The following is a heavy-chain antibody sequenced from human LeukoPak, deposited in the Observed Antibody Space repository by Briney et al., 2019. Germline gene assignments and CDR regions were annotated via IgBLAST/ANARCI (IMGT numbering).Heavy chain of an antibody. V-gene: IGHV3-33*06. J-gene: IGHJ4*02. CDR3: AKARYSGSSGLDY. CDR2: IWYDGSNK. Sequence: GGSLRLSCAPSGFTFSRHGMHWVRQAPGKGLEWVAVIWYDGSNKYYADSVKGRFTISRDNSKNTLYLQMDSLRAEDTAVYYCAKARYSGSSGLDYWGQGTLVTVSS. CDR1: GFTFSRHG. D-gene: IGHD1-26*01.